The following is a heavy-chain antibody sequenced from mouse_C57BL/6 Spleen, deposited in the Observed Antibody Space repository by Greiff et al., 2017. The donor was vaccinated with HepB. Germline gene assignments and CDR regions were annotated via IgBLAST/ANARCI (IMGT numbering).Heavy chain of an antibody. J-gene: IGHJ2*01. D-gene: IGHD1-1*01. CDR3: TRRYYYGSSSNFDY. V-gene: IGHV1-5*01. CDR1: GYTFTSYW. Sequence: EVQLQQSGTVLARPGASVKMSCKTSGYTFTSYWMHWVKQRPGQGLEWIGAIYPGNSDTSYNQKFKGKAKLTAVTSASTAYMELSSLTNEDSAVYYCTRRYYYGSSSNFDYWGQGTTLTVSS. CDR2: IYPGNSDT.